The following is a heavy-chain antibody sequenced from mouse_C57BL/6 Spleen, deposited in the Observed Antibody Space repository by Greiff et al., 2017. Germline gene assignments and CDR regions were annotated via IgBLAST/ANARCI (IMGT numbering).Heavy chain of an antibody. CDR2: IDPSDSEN. V-gene: IGHV1-52*01. Sequence: QVQLQQPGAELVRPGYSVKLSCKASGYTFTSYWMHWVKQRPIQGLEWIGNIDPSDSENHYNQKFKDKATLTVDKSSSTAYMQLISLTSEDSAVYSCARGAYYGGVHYWATATTLTVSS. D-gene: IGHD1-1*02. CDR1: GYTFTSYW. CDR3: ARGAYYGGVHY. J-gene: IGHJ2*01.